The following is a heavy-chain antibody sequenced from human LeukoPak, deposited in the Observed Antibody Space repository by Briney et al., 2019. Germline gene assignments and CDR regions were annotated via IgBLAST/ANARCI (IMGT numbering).Heavy chain of an antibody. CDR1: GFTFSSYG. CDR2: IWYDGSNK. Sequence: PGGSLRLSCAASGFTFSSYGMHWVRQAPGKGLEWVAVIWYDGSNKYYADSVKGRFTISRDNSKNTLYLQMNSLRAEDTAVYYCAGTLQWLANIGAHYFDNWGQGTLVTVSS. CDR3: AGTLQWLANIGAHYFDN. D-gene: IGHD6-19*01. V-gene: IGHV3-33*01. J-gene: IGHJ4*02.